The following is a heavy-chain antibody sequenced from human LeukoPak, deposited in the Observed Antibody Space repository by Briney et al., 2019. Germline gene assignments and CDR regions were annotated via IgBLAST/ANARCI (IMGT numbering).Heavy chain of an antibody. CDR2: INRDGSST. V-gene: IGHV3-74*01. Sequence: GESLKISCKGSGYSFTNYWMHWVRQAPGKGLVWVSRINRDGSSTSYADSVKGRFTISRDNAKNTLYLQMNSLRAEDTAVYYCARGGGYSYGSFDYWGQGTLVTVSS. J-gene: IGHJ4*02. CDR3: ARGGGYSYGSFDY. D-gene: IGHD5-18*01. CDR1: GYSFTNYW.